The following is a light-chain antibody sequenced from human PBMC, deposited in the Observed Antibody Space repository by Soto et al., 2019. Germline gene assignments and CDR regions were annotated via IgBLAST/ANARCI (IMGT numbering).Light chain of an antibody. CDR3: CSNAARSPHV. CDR1: SSDVGGYNY. J-gene: IGLJ1*01. Sequence: QSVLTQPRSVSGSPGQSVTISCTGTSSDVGGYNYVSWYQQHPGKAPKLMIYTVTKRPSGVPDRFSGSKSDNTASLTISGLQADDYADYYCCSNAARSPHVFRTGSKDPVL. CDR2: TVT. V-gene: IGLV2-11*01.